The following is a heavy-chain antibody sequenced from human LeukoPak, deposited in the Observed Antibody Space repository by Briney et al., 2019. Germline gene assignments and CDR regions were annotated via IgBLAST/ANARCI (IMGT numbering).Heavy chain of an antibody. V-gene: IGHV1-24*01. CDR1: GYTFTGYY. CDR3: ATKWWLRLPWFDP. CDR2: FDPEDGET. D-gene: IGHD5-12*01. J-gene: IGHJ5*02. Sequence: ASVKVSCKASGYTFTGYYMHWVRQAPGKGLEWMGGFDPEDGETIYAQKFQGRGTMTEDTSTDTAYMELSSLRSEDTAVYYCATKWWLRLPWFDPWGQGTLVTVSS.